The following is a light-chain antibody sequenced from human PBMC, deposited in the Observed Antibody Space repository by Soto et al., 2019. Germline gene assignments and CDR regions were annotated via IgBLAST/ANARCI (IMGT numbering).Light chain of an antibody. CDR2: AAS. V-gene: IGKV1-39*01. Sequence: DIQMTQSPASLSASLGDRVTITCRAGQSISSYLNWYQQKPGKAPKLLIYAASSLQSGVPSRFSGSGSGTDFTLTISSLKHEDFPTYYCQQSYSTLWTFGQGTRWIS. J-gene: IGKJ1*01. CDR3: QQSYSTLWT. CDR1: QSISSY.